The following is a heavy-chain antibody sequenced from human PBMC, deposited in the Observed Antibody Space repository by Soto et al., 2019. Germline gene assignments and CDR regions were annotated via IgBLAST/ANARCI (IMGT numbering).Heavy chain of an antibody. Sequence: QVQLVQSGAEVKKPGSSVKVSCKASGVTFSSETTSWGRQAPGQGLAWVGGTIPLFGAESYAQKFQRRVTVTAEESTSTLYIELGSLRCEGKAVYYCATEVGDNAARPFESWGQGTLVTVSS. D-gene: IGHD2-21*01. CDR1: GVTFSSET. CDR3: ATEVGDNAARPFES. CDR2: TIPLFGAE. J-gene: IGHJ4*02. V-gene: IGHV1-69*01.